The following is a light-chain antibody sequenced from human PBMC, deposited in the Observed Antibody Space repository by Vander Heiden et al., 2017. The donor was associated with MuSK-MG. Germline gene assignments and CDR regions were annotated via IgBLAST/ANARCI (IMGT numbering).Light chain of an antibody. J-gene: IGLJ1*01. CDR2: DVS. Sequence: QSALTQPASVPGSPGQSITISCTGTSSDVGAYNYVSWYQQHPGKAPKLMIYDVSHRPSGVSDRFSGSKSGNTASLTISGLQPEDEAHYYCNSFTSGSISYVFGTGTEVTVL. CDR3: NSFTSGSISYV. CDR1: SSDVGAYNY. V-gene: IGLV2-14*03.